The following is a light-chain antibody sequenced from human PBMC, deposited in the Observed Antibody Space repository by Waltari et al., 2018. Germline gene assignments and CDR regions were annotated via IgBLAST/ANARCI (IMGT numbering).Light chain of an antibody. CDR2: ATS. J-gene: IGKJ1*01. CDR1: QSVSYNF. CDR3: QQYGSSRWT. Sequence: VLTQSPGTLSLSPGERATLSCRASQSVSYNFLAWYQQKLGQAPRLLIYATSSRAAGVPDRFIGSGSGTDFNLTISRLAPEDFVLYYCQQYGSSRWTFGQGTRVEIK. V-gene: IGKV3-20*01.